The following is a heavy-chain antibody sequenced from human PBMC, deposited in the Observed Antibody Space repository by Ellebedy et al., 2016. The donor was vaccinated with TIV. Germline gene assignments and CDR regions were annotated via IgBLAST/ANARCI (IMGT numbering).Heavy chain of an antibody. CDR2: IYHSGNT. Sequence: MPSETLSLTCTVSGYSISRGDYWGWIRQPPGKGLGWIGNIYHSGNTYYNPSLKNRVTISVDTSKNQFSLKLSSVTAADTAVYYCAKDALITTIIGRGGWFDPWGQGTLVTVSS. J-gene: IGHJ5*02. D-gene: IGHD3-22*01. V-gene: IGHV4-38-2*02. CDR3: AKDALITTIIGRGGWFDP. CDR1: GYSISRGDY.